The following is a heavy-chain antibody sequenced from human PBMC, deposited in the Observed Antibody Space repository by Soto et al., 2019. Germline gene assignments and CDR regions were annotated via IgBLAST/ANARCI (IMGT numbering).Heavy chain of an antibody. D-gene: IGHD2-15*01. CDR3: ARGISLIVEVQRDAPDKYYFDS. CDR1: GGSFSGYY. J-gene: IGHJ4*02. CDR2: INHSGST. V-gene: IGHV4-34*01. Sequence: QVPLQQWGAGLLKPSETLSLTCAVYGGSFSGYYWTWIRQPPGKGLEWIGEINHSGSTNSNPSLKSRVTISIDTSKSQFSLKLRSVTAADTAVYYCARGISLIVEVQRDAPDKYYFDSWGQGTLVTVSS.